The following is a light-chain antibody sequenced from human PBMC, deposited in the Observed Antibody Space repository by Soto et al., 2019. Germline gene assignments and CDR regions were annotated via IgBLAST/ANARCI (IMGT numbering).Light chain of an antibody. J-gene: IGLJ1*01. CDR3: SSYTSSSTYV. CDR1: SSDVGGYNY. Sequence: SVLTQPPSASGSPGQSAAISCTGTSSDVGGYNYVSWYQQHPGKAPKLMIYEVSHRPSGVSNRFSGSKSGNTASLTISGLQAEDEADYYCSSYTSSSTYVFGTGTKVTVL. CDR2: EVS. V-gene: IGLV2-14*01.